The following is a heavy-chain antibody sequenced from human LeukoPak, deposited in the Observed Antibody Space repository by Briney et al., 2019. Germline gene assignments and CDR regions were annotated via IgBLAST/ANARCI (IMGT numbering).Heavy chain of an antibody. D-gene: IGHD7-27*01. J-gene: IGHJ2*01. CDR1: GGSISSYY. V-gene: IGHV4-59*08. CDR2: IYYSGST. CDR3: ARAANWGSKGYYWYFDL. Sequence: SETLSLTCTVSGGSISSYYWSWIRQPPGKGLEWTGYIYYSGSTNYNPSLKSRVTISVDTSKNQFSLKLSSVTAADTAVYYCARAANWGSKGYYWYFDLWGRGTLVTVSS.